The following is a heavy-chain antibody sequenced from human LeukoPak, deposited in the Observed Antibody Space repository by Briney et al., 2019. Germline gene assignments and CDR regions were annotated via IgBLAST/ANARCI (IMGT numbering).Heavy chain of an antibody. CDR1: GYTFTTYY. V-gene: IGHV1-46*01. CDR2: INPSGGST. Sequence: ASVKVSCRTSGYTFTTYYVHWVRQAPGQRLEWMGVINPSGGSTNYAQKFQGRVAMTRDTSTSTVYMDLSSLISDDTAIYYCARAIERGRRFDYWGQGTLVTVSS. D-gene: IGHD5-24*01. J-gene: IGHJ4*02. CDR3: ARAIERGRRFDY.